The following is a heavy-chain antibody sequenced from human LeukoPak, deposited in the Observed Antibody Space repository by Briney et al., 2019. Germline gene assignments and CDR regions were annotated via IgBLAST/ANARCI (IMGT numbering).Heavy chain of an antibody. CDR2: IYYSGST. J-gene: IGHJ6*02. CDR3: ARDFSNGMDV. V-gene: IGHV4-59*01. Sequence: PSETLSLTCTVSGGSISSYYWSWIRQPPGKGLEWIGYIYYSGSTNYNPSLKSRVTISVDTSKNQFSLKLSSVTAADTAVYYCARDFSNGMDVWGQGTTVTVSS. CDR1: GGSISSYY. D-gene: IGHD4-4*01.